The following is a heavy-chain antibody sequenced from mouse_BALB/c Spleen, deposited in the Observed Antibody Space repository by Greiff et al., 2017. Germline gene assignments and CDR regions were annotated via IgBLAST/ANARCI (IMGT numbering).Heavy chain of an antibody. CDR3: ARDRGSFAY. V-gene: IGHV5-6-5*01. J-gene: IGHJ3*01. CDR2: ISSGGST. CDR1: GFTFSSYA. Sequence: EVHLVESGGGLVKPGGSLKLSCAASGFTFSSYAMSWVRQTPEKRLEWVASISSGGSTYYPDSVKGRFTISRDNARNILYLQMSSLRSEDTAMYYCARDRGSFAYWGQGTLVTVSA.